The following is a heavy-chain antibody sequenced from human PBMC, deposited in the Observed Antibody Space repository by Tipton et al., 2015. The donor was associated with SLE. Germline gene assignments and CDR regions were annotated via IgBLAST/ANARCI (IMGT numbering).Heavy chain of an antibody. D-gene: IGHD2/OR15-2a*01. CDR1: GGSLNDYF. J-gene: IGHJ5*02. CDR2: VSYGGVT. Sequence: TLSLTCGVRGGSLNDYFWSWIRQPPGKGLEWLGDVSYGGVTSYNPSLNSRLTIDLNKSTNQFSLRLTSVTAADTAVYYCARASSFWVAPDGRGYNRFDPWGRGIQVIVSS. V-gene: IGHV4-34*01. CDR3: ARASSFWVAPDGRGYNRFDP.